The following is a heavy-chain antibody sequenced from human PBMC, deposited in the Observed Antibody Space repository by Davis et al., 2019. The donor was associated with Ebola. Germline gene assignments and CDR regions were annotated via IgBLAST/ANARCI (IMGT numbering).Heavy chain of an antibody. CDR1: GFTFSRYA. CDR3: ATDPNYDFWSGYGYYFDY. Sequence: PGGSLRLSCACSGFTFSRYAMHWVRQAPGKGLEWVAVISNDASKKFYADSVKGRFTISRDNSKNTLHLQMNSLGDEDTAVYYCATDPNYDFWSGYGYYFDYWGQGTLVTVSS. CDR2: ISNDASKK. J-gene: IGHJ4*02. D-gene: IGHD3-3*01. V-gene: IGHV3-30*04.